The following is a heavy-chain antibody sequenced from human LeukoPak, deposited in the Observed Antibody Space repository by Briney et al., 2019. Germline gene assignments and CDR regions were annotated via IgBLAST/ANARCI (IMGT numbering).Heavy chain of an antibody. CDR2: IYYSGST. CDR3: ARLGYSSS. Sequence: PSETLSLTCTVSGGSISSSSYYWGWIRQPPGKGLEWIGSIYYSGSTYYNPSLKSRVTISVDTSKNQFSLKLSSVTAADTAVYYCARLGYSSSWGQGTLVTVSS. D-gene: IGHD6-13*01. J-gene: IGHJ4*02. CDR1: GGSISSSSYY. V-gene: IGHV4-39*01.